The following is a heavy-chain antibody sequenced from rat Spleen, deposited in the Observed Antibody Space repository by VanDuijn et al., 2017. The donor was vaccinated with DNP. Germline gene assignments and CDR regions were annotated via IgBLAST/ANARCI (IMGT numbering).Heavy chain of an antibody. CDR2: IVYEGTTS. CDR3: TTHGSIAAISTGAMDV. V-gene: IGHV5S10*01. CDR1: GFTFSDYS. Sequence: EVQLVESGGGLVQPGRSVKLSCAASGFTFSDYSMAWVRQAPKEGLEWVATIVYEGTTSFYGDSGQGGFTISRENAKNTLYLQMDSLKSEDTATYYCTTHGSIAAISTGAMDVWGQGSSVTVSS. J-gene: IGHJ4*01. D-gene: IGHD1-2*01.